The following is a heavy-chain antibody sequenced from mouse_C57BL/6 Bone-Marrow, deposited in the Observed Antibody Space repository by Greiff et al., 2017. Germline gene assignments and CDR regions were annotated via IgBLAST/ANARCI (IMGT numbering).Heavy chain of an antibody. D-gene: IGHD2-3*01. CDR1: GYTFTSYG. Sequence: QVQLQQSGAELARPGASVKLSCKASGYTFTSYGLSWVKQRTGQGLEWIGVIYPRSGNTYYNEKFKGKTTLTADKSSSTAYMELLSLTSADSAFYFCAVSWILEAMDYWGQGTSVTVSS. CDR2: IYPRSGNT. CDR3: AVSWILEAMDY. J-gene: IGHJ4*01. V-gene: IGHV1-81*01.